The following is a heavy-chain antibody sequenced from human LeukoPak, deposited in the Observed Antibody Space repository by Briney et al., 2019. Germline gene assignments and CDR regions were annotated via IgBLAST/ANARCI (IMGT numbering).Heavy chain of an antibody. CDR2: ISYGGTTK. CDR3: AKAESPDILSGYYRSYFDH. D-gene: IGHD3-9*01. Sequence: AGGSLRLSCAASGFTFSSSATHWVRQAPGKGLEWVAVISYGGTTKIYAESVKGRFTISRDNSKDTLYLQMNSLTTEDTAVYYCAKAESPDILSGYYRSYFDHWGQGILVTVSS. CDR1: GFTFSSSA. V-gene: IGHV3-30*04. J-gene: IGHJ4*02.